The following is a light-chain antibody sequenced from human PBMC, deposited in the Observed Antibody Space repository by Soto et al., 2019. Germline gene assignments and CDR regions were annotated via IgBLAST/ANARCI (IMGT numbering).Light chain of an antibody. CDR2: DVS. Sequence: QSVLTQPASVSGSPGQSITISCTGTSSDIGDSNYVSWFQQHPGKAPKLIIFDVSSRPSGVSDRFSASKSGNTASLTISGLQAEDEADYYCSSYASGSTLYVFGSGTKLTVL. J-gene: IGLJ1*01. CDR1: SSDIGDSNY. V-gene: IGLV2-14*03. CDR3: SSYASGSTLYV.